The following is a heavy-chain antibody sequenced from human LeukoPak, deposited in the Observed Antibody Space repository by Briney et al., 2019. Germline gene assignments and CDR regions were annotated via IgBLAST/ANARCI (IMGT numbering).Heavy chain of an antibody. CDR2: ISSSGSLI. CDR3: ARVGVEQYLVLSYSMDV. J-gene: IGHJ6*03. Sequence: PGGSLRLSCAASGFTFSSYWMHWVRQAPGKGLEWVSSISSSGSLIYYADSVRGRFTVSRDNAKNSLHLQMNSLRADDTAVYYCARVGVEQYLVLSYSMDVWGKGTTVTVS. CDR1: GFTFSSYW. V-gene: IGHV3-21*01. D-gene: IGHD6-13*01.